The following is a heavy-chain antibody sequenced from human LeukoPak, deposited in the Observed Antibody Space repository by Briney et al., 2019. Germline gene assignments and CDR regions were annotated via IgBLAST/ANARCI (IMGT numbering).Heavy chain of an antibody. CDR1: GRTSHRNT. D-gene: IGHD6-19*01. CDR3: VRRGDARSGWGDHDF. CDR2: IGGSGDKT. V-gene: IGHV3-23*01. J-gene: IGHJ4*02. Sequence: GGGPRLFYANSGRTSHRNTVRWAPLALAKRIENGSTIGGSGDKTFYAGSVKGRYTISRENYKNMVHLKMNSLTGEYRALYYCVRRGDARSGWGDHDFWGQGAIVTVSS.